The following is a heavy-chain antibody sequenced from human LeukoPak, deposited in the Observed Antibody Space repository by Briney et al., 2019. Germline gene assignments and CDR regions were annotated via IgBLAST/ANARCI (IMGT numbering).Heavy chain of an antibody. CDR1: GGSISSSSYY. D-gene: IGHD4-17*01. CDR3: ARDSTVSPSYNWFDP. Sequence: SETLSLTCTVSGGSISSSSYYWGWIRQPPGKGLEWIGSIHYSGSTNYNPSLKSRVTISVDTSKNQFSLKLSSVTAADTAVYYCARDSTVSPSYNWFDPWGQGTLVTVSS. J-gene: IGHJ5*02. V-gene: IGHV4-39*07. CDR2: IHYSGST.